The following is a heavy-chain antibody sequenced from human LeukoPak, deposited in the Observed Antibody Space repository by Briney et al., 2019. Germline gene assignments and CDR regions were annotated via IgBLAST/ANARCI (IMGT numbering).Heavy chain of an antibody. CDR1: GFTFDDYA. J-gene: IGHJ6*03. Sequence: PGGSLRLSCAASGFTFDDYAMHWVRHAPGKGLEWVSGISWNSGSIVYADSVKGRFTISRDNAKNSLYLQMNSLRAEDMALYYCAKDNPPADYCTNGVCYGGSSYYYYYMDVWGKGTTVTVSS. CDR2: ISWNSGSI. CDR3: AKDNPPADYCTNGVCYGGSSYYYYYMDV. V-gene: IGHV3-9*03. D-gene: IGHD2-8*01.